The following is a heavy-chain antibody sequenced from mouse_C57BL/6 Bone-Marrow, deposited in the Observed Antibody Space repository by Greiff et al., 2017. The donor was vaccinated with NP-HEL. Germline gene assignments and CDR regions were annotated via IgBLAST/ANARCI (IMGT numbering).Heavy chain of an antibody. Sequence: VQLKESGAELVRPGASVKLSCTASGFNIKDDYMHWVKQRPEQGLEWIGWIDPENGDTEYASKFQGKATITADTSSNTAYLQLSSLTSEDTAVYYCTVVVRRWFAYWGQGTLVTVSA. D-gene: IGHD1-1*02. CDR3: TVVVRRWFAY. J-gene: IGHJ3*01. V-gene: IGHV14-4*01. CDR2: IDPENGDT. CDR1: GFNIKDDY.